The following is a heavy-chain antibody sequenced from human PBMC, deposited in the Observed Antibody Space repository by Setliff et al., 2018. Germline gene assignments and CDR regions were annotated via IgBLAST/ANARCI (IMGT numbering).Heavy chain of an antibody. CDR2: IYYSGIT. V-gene: IGHV4-39*07. Sequence: PSETLSLTCTVSGGSITGTSYYWGWIRQPPGKGLEWIGRIYYSGITYYSPSLKSRVTISVDTSKNQFSLKLSSVTAADTAVYYCARERPVGVATKNFPAWAFDIWGQGTMVTVSS. J-gene: IGHJ3*02. CDR3: ARERPVGVATKNFPAWAFDI. D-gene: IGHD5-12*01. CDR1: GGSITGTSYY.